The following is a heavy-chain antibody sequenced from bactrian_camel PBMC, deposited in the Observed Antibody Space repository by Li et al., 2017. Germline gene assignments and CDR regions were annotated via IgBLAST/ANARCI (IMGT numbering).Heavy chain of an antibody. CDR2: IESDGTT. CDR3: AATSVSGGFAWDRTPMYNY. D-gene: IGHD3*01. Sequence: DVQLVESGGGSVQAGGSLRLSCSFDGYTYSSYCMGWFRQAPGKEREGVGVIESDGTTDYADSVKGRFTISQDSAKNILYLQMHSLKPEDTAMYYCAATSVSGGFAWDRTPMYNYWGRGTQVTVS. V-gene: IGHV3S31*01. J-gene: IGHJ4*01. CDR1: GYTYSSYC.